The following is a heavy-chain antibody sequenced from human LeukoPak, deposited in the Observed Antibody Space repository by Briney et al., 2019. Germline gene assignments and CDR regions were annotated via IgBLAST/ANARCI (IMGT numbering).Heavy chain of an antibody. CDR2: IIPIIGAA. Sequence: GASVKVSCKASGGTFTSYAISWVRQAPGQGLEWMGGIIPIIGAANYAQKFQGRVTITTDESTSTAYMELSSLRSEDTAVYYCARAWYNWNSLPYYYFMDVWGKGTTVTASS. V-gene: IGHV1-69*05. D-gene: IGHD1-7*01. CDR3: ARAWYNWNSLPYYYFMDV. J-gene: IGHJ6*03. CDR1: GGTFTSYA.